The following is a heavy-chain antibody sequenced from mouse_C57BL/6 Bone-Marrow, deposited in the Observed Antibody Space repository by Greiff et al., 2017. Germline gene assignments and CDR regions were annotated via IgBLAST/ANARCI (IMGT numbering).Heavy chain of an antibody. CDR3: AREGLRRDWYFDV. CDR1: GYTFTSYW. CDR2: IDPSDSYT. Sequence: VQLQQPGAELVMPGASVKLSCKASGYTFTSYWMHWVKQRPGQGLEWIGEIDPSDSYTNYNQKFKGKSTLTVDKSPSTAYMQLSSLTSEDSAVYYCAREGLRRDWYFDVWGTGTTVTVSS. J-gene: IGHJ1*03. D-gene: IGHD2-4*01. V-gene: IGHV1-69*01.